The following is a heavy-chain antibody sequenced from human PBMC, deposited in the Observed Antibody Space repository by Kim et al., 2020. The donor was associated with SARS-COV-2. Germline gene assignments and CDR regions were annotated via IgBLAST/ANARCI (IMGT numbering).Heavy chain of an antibody. CDR2: INPNSGGT. CDR1: GYTFTGYY. Sequence: ASVKVSCKASGYTFTGYYMHWVRQAPGQGLEWMGRINPNSGGTNYAQKFQGRVTMTRDTSISTAYMELSRLRSDDTAVYYCARGGPLGYCSGGSCYNFDYWGQGTLVTVSS. J-gene: IGHJ4*02. D-gene: IGHD2-15*01. V-gene: IGHV1-2*06. CDR3: ARGGPLGYCSGGSCYNFDY.